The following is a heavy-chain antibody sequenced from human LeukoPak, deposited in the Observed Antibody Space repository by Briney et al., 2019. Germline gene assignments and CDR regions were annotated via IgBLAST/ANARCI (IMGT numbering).Heavy chain of an antibody. D-gene: IGHD3-10*01. J-gene: IGHJ4*02. CDR2: ISGSGGNT. CDR1: GFTFTSYA. Sequence: GGSLRLSCAASGFTFTSYAMSWVRQAPGKGLEWVSTISGSGGNTYYADSVKGRFTISRDNSKNTLYLQMNSLRVEDTAVYYCAPLWFGELSGYWGQGTLVTVSS. V-gene: IGHV3-23*01. CDR3: APLWFGELSGY.